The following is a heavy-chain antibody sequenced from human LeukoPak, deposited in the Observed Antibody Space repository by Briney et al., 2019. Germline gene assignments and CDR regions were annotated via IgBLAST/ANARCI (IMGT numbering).Heavy chain of an antibody. Sequence: GGSLRLSCAASGFTVSSNYMSWVRQAPGKGLEWVSVIYSGGSTYYADSVKGRFTISRDNSKNTLYLQMNSLRAEDTAVYYCAREYFYYYDSSGYFDYWGQGTLVTVSS. V-gene: IGHV3-66*01. CDR2: IYSGGST. CDR1: GFTVSSNY. D-gene: IGHD3-22*01. J-gene: IGHJ4*02. CDR3: AREYFYYYDSSGYFDY.